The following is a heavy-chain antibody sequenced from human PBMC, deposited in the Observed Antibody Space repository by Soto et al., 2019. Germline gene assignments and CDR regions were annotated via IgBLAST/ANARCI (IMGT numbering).Heavy chain of an antibody. V-gene: IGHV3-23*01. J-gene: IGHJ4*02. CDR1: GFTFSSYA. Sequence: EVQLLESGGGLVQPGGSLRLSCAASGFTFSSYAMSWVRQAPGKGLEWVSGIIGSGGSTYYAVSVRGRFTISRDNSKNKLYLQTQSLRADDTAVYFCARGPSPGGGYDRIDYWGQGTLVTVSS. CDR2: IIGSGGST. D-gene: IGHD5-12*01. CDR3: ARGPSPGGGYDRIDY.